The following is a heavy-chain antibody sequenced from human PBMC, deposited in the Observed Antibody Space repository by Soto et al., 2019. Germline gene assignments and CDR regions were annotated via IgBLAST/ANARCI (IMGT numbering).Heavy chain of an antibody. CDR2: IYYSGST. V-gene: IGHV4-31*03. CDR1: GGSISSGSFY. J-gene: IGHJ4*02. CDR3: ARSTRSIIDY. D-gene: IGHD4-17*01. Sequence: QVQLQESGPGLVKPSQTLSLTCTVSGGSISSGSFYWSWIRQHPGKGLEWIGYIYYSGSTYYNPSLRSRVTISVDTSKSQFSLRLSSVTAADTAVYFCARSTRSIIDYWGQGALVTVSS.